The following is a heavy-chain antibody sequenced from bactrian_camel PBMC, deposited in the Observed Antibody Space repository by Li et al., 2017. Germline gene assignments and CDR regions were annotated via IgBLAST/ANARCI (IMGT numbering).Heavy chain of an antibody. J-gene: IGHJ4*01. CDR2: DSPGTRL. CDR3: AAEESEPYSCYTGSLLLY. D-gene: IGHD2*01. CDR1: GLTASESC. V-gene: IGHV3S67*01. Sequence: DVQLVESGGGPVQEGGSLRLSCAASGLTASESCMAWFRQAPGKEREVVAADSPGTRLLYIDSVRGRFSISRDHDKNTLYLQINNLKPEDAAMYYCAAEESEPYSCYTGSLLLYWGQGTQVTVS.